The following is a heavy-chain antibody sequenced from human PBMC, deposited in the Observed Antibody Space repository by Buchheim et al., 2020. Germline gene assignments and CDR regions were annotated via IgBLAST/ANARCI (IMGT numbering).Heavy chain of an antibody. V-gene: IGHV3-48*03. CDR2: ISSSGSTI. D-gene: IGHD2-21*02. J-gene: IGHJ2*01. CDR1: GFTFSSYE. CDR3: ARNAYCCGDCYPWYFDL. Sequence: EVQLVESGGGLVQPGGSLRLSCAASGFTFSSYEMNWVRQAPGKGLEWVSYISSSGSTIYYADSVKGRFTISRDNPKNSLSSQMNSLRAEDTAVYYCARNAYCCGDCYPWYFDLWGRGTL.